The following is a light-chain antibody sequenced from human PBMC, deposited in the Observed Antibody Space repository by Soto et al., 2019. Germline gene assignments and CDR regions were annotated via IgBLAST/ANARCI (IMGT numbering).Light chain of an antibody. CDR1: QSVSSY. CDR2: DAS. CDR3: QQRSNLPLT. V-gene: IGKV3-11*01. J-gene: IGKJ4*01. Sequence: EIVLTQSPATLPLSPGERATLSCRASQSVSSYLAWYQQKPGQAPRLLIYDASNMATGIPARFSGSGSGTDFTLTISSLEPEDFAVYYCQQRSNLPLTFGGGTKVEIK.